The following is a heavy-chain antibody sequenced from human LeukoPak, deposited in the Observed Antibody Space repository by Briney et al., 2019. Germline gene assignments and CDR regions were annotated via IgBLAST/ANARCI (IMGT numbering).Heavy chain of an antibody. CDR2: ISDSGSRT. CDR1: GFIFDRYG. D-gene: IGHD3-22*01. CDR3: AKQESSGSYPYYFDY. V-gene: IGHV3-23*01. Sequence: PGGSLRLSCAASGFIFDRYGMTWVRQAPGEGLKWVSSISDSGSRTYYADSVKGRFTVSRDNSKNTVYVQMNSLRAEDTAIYYCAKQESSGSYPYYFDYWGQGTLVTVPS. J-gene: IGHJ4*02.